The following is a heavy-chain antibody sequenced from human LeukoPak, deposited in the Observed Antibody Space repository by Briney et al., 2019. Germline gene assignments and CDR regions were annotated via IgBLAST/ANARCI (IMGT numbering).Heavy chain of an antibody. J-gene: IGHJ4*02. CDR2: INPNSGGT. CDR3: ARDFDCGGDCSGLDY. CDR1: GYTFTGYY. D-gene: IGHD2-21*01. Sequence: GASVKVSCKASGYTFTGYYMHWVRQAPGQGLKWMGWINPNSGGTNYAQKFQGRVTMTRDTSISTAYMELSRLRSDDTAVYYCARDFDCGGDCSGLDYWGQGTLVTVSS. V-gene: IGHV1-2*02.